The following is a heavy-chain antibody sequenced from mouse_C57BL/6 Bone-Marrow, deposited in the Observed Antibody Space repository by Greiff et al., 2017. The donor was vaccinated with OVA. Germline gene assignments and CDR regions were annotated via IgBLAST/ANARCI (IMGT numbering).Heavy chain of an antibody. CDR3: ARHYYGSSYY. V-gene: IGHV5-6*01. CDR1: GFTFSSYG. Sequence: DVHLVESGGDLVKPGGSLKLSCAASGFTFSSYGMSWVRPTPDKRLEWVATISSGGSYTYYPDSVKGRFTISRDNAKNTLYLQLSSLKSEDTAMYYCARHYYGSSYYWGQGTTLTVSS. J-gene: IGHJ2*01. D-gene: IGHD1-1*01. CDR2: ISSGGSYT.